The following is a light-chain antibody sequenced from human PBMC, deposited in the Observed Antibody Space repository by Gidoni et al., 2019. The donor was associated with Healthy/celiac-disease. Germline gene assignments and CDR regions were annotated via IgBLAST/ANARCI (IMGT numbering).Light chain of an antibody. CDR1: SSDVGGYNY. CDR3: SSYTSSSTNWV. Sequence: QSALTQPASVSGSPGQSITISCTGTSSDVGGYNYVSWYQQHPGTAPKLMISEVSNRPSGVSNRFSGSKSGNTASLTISGLQAEDEADYYCSSYTSSSTNWVFGGGTKLTVL. V-gene: IGLV2-14*01. CDR2: EVS. J-gene: IGLJ3*02.